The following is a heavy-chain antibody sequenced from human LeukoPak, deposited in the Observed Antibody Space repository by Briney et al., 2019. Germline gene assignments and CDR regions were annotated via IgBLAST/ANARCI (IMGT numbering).Heavy chain of an antibody. CDR1: GGSFSGYY. J-gene: IGHJ5*02. CDR2: INHSGST. D-gene: IGHD3-10*01. CDR3: ARGITMVRGWSPANWFDP. V-gene: IGHV4-34*01. Sequence: PSETLSLTCAVYGGSFSGYYWSWIRQPPGKGLEWIGEINHSGSTNYNPSLKGRVTISVDTSKNQFSLKLSSVTAADTAVYYCARGITMVRGWSPANWFDPWGQGTLVTVSS.